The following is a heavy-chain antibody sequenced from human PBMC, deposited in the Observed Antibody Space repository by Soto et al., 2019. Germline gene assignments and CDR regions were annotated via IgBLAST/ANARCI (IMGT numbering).Heavy chain of an antibody. CDR1: GFTFSNYW. CDR3: AREEPVCSWSPLDY. J-gene: IGHJ4*02. D-gene: IGHD2-15*01. V-gene: IGHV3-74*01. CDR2: ISSDGSTT. Sequence: EVQLVESGGGLVQPGGSLRLSCAASGFTFSNYWMHWVRQAPGKGLVWVSRISSDGSTTNYADSVRGRFTISRANAKNTLYLQMISLRAEDTAVYYCAREEPVCSWSPLDYWGQGNLVTVSS.